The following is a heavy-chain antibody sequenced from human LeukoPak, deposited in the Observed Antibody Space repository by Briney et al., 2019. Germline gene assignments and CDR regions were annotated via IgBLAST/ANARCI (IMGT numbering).Heavy chain of an antibody. D-gene: IGHD7-27*01. J-gene: IGHJ4*02. CDR1: GFTFSSYA. Sequence: GGSLRLSCAASGFTFSSYAMSWVRQAPGKGLEWVSAISGSGDSTYYADSVKGRFTISRDNSKNTLYLQMNCLRAEDTAVHYCAKDPGHYFDYWGQGTLVTVSS. CDR2: ISGSGDST. CDR3: AKDPGHYFDY. V-gene: IGHV3-23*01.